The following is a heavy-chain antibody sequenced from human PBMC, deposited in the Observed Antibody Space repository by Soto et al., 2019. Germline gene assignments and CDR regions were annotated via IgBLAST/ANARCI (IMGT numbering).Heavy chain of an antibody. CDR2: IYYSGST. D-gene: IGHD2-2*01. CDR3: ARGGDIVVVTVAITYDX. CDR1: GGSISSGDYY. J-gene: IGHJ4*02. V-gene: IGHV4-30-4*01. Sequence: SETLSLTCTVSGGSISSGDYYWSWIRQPPGKGLEWIGYIYYSGSTYYNPSLKSRVTISVDTSKNQFSLKLSSVTAADTAVYYCARGGDIVVVTVAITYDXWGQGTLVTVSX.